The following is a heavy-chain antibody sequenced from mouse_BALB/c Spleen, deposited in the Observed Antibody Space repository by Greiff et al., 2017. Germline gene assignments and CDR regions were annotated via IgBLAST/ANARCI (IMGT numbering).Heavy chain of an antibody. V-gene: IGHV3-6*02. Sequence: EVKVEESGPGLVKPSQSLSLTCSVTGYSITSGYYWNWIRQFPGNKLEWMGYISYDGSNNYNPSLKNRISITRDTSKNQFFLKLNSVTTEDTATYYCAREGGYAMDYWGQGTSVTVSS. CDR2: ISYDGSN. CDR1: GYSITSGYY. J-gene: IGHJ4*01. CDR3: AREGGYAMDY.